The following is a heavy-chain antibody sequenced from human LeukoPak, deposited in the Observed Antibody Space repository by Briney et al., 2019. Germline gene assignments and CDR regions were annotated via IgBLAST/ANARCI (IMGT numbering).Heavy chain of an antibody. D-gene: IGHD1-20*01. V-gene: IGHV1-69*04. CDR1: GGTFSSYA. J-gene: IGHJ3*02. Sequence: SVKVSCKASGGTFSSYAISWVRQAPGQGLEWMGRIIPILGIANYAQKFQGRVTITADKSTSTAYMELSSLRSEDTAVYYCARDPGITGTQGAFDIWGQGTMVTVSS. CDR3: ARDPGITGTQGAFDI. CDR2: IIPILGIA.